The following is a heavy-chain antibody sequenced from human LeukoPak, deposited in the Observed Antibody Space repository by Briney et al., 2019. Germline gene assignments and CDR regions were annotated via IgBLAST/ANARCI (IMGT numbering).Heavy chain of an antibody. D-gene: IGHD3-22*01. V-gene: IGHV3-48*01. CDR1: GFTFSSYS. CDR3: ARVPSVYYHDSSGYPD. Sequence: PGGSLRLSCAASGFTFSSYSMNWVRQAPGKGLEWVSYISSSSSTIYYADSVKGRFTISRDNAKNSLYLQMNSLRAEDTAVYYCARVPSVYYHDSSGYPDWGQGTLVTVSS. J-gene: IGHJ4*02. CDR2: ISSSSSTI.